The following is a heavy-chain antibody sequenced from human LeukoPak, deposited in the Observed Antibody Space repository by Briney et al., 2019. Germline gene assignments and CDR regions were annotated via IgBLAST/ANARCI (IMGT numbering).Heavy chain of an antibody. CDR3: AREWGEAQKDAFDF. Sequence: PGGSLRLSCAASGFTFSSHAMSWVRQAPGKGLEWVSLIKSGETTHYTDSVKCRFTLARDHSKNTLFLQMNSLRAEDSGVYYCAREWGEAQKDAFDFWGQGTMVTVSS. J-gene: IGHJ3*01. CDR2: IKSGETT. D-gene: IGHD3-16*01. CDR1: GFTFSSHA. V-gene: IGHV3-66*01.